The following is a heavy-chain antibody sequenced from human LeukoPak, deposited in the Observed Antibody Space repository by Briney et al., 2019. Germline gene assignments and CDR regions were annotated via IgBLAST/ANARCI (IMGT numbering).Heavy chain of an antibody. CDR3: ARVVPRAYGIVVFYY. J-gene: IGHJ4*02. CDR1: GYTFTSYH. CDR2: MNPNSGNT. V-gene: IGHV1-8*01. Sequence: GASVKVSCKASGYTFTSYHINWVRQATGQGLEWMGWMNPNSGNTGYAQKLQGRVTMTRNTSISTAYMELSSLRSEDTAVYYCARVVPRAYGIVVFYYWGQGTLVTVSS. D-gene: IGHD6-19*01.